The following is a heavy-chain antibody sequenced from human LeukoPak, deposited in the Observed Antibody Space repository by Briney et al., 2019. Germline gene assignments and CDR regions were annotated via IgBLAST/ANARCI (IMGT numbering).Heavy chain of an antibody. CDR2: ISGSGGST. CDR1: GFTFSSYA. CDR3: AKGYGDYVFYYMDV. D-gene: IGHD4-17*01. V-gene: IGHV3-23*01. J-gene: IGHJ6*03. Sequence: GGSLRLSCAASGFTFSSYAMTWVRQAPGKGLEWVSDISGSGGSTYYADSVKGRFSISRDSSKNTLYLQMNSLRAEDTAVYYCAKGYGDYVFYYMDVWGKGTTVTVSS.